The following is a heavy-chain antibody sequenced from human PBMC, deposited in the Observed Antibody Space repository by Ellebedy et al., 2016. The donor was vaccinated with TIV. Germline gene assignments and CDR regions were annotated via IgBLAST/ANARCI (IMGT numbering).Heavy chain of an antibody. V-gene: IGHV1-69*04. CDR3: ASRGVPLGYCSGGSCLQTYYYSGMDV. Sequence: AASVKVSCKASGGTFSSYGISWVRQAPGQGLEWMGRIIPILGIPNYAQKFQGRVTITADKSTSTAYMELSSLRSEDTAVYYCASRGVPLGYCSGGSCLQTYYYSGMDVWGQGITVTVSS. J-gene: IGHJ6*02. CDR2: IIPILGIP. D-gene: IGHD2-15*01. CDR1: GGTFSSYG.